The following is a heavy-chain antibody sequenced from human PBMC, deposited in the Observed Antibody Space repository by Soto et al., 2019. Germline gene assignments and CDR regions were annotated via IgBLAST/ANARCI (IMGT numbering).Heavy chain of an antibody. V-gene: IGHV3-30*03. J-gene: IGHJ6*02. CDR3: ATTVTTSYSDWYYYYGMDV. Sequence: QVQLVESGGGVVQPGRSLRLSCAASGFTFSSYGMHWVRQAPGKGLEWVAVISYDGSNKYYADSVKGRFTISRDNSXNXLXXQMNSLRAEDTAVYYCATTVTTSYSDWYYYYGMDVWGQGTTVTVSS. D-gene: IGHD4-4*01. CDR1: GFTFSSYG. CDR2: ISYDGSNK.